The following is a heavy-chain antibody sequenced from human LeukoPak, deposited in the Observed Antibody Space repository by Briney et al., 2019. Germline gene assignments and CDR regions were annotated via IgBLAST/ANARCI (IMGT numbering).Heavy chain of an antibody. CDR1: GYTFTSYY. J-gene: IGHJ4*02. D-gene: IGHD6-6*01. Sequence: ASVKVSCKASGYTFTSYYMHWVRQAPGQGLEWMGIINPSGGSTSYAQKFQGRVTITTDESTSTAYMELSSLRSEDTAVYYCASWPEGGSSSHSDFDYWGQGTLVTVSS. CDR2: INPSGGST. CDR3: ASWPEGGSSSHSDFDY. V-gene: IGHV1-46*01.